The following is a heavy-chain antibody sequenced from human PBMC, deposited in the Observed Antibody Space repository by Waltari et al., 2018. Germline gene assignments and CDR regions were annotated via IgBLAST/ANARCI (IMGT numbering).Heavy chain of an antibody. J-gene: IGHJ4*02. CDR1: GGSISSYY. D-gene: IGHD4-17*01. CDR2: IYTSGST. V-gene: IGHV4-4*07. Sequence: HVQLQESGPGLVKPSETLSLTCTVSGGSISSYYWSWIRQPAGKGLEWIGRIYTSGSTNYNPSLKSRVTMSVDTSKNQFSLKLSSVTAADTAVYYCARDLGSTTVVTPAIFDYWGQGTLVTVSS. CDR3: ARDLGSTTVVTPAIFDY.